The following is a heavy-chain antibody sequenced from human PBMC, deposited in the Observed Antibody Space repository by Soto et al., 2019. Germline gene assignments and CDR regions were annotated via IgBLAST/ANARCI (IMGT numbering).Heavy chain of an antibody. J-gene: IGHJ5*02. CDR1: GFTFSSYA. V-gene: IGHV3-23*01. Sequence: GGSLRLSCAASGFTFSSYAMSWVRQAPGKGLEWVSAISGSGGSTYYADSVKGRFTISRDNSKNTLYLQMNSLRAEDTAVYYCAFNRLLWFGEFWEYNWFDPWGQGTLVTVSS. CDR2: ISGSGGST. D-gene: IGHD3-10*01. CDR3: AFNRLLWFGEFWEYNWFDP.